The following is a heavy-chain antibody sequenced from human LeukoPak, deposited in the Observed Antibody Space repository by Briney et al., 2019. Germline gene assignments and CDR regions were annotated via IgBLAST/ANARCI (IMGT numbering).Heavy chain of an antibody. CDR2: INPKNAGT. CDR1: GYTFTGHY. Sequence: ASVKVSCKASGYTFTGHYMHWVRQAPGQGLEWMGWINPKNAGTNFAQRFQGRVTMTRDTSISTAYMELSRLRSDDTAVYYCARDYYYGSGSYYLRANWFDPWGQGTLVTVSS. CDR3: ARDYYYGSGSYYLRANWFDP. D-gene: IGHD3-10*01. J-gene: IGHJ5*02. V-gene: IGHV1-2*02.